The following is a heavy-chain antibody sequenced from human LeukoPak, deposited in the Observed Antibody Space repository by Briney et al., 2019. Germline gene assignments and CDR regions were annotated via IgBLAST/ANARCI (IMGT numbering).Heavy chain of an antibody. CDR1: GFTFSSYW. J-gene: IGHJ4*02. CDR3: ARDYYYESSGSVY. D-gene: IGHD3-22*01. V-gene: IGHV3-7*05. CDR2: IKQDGSEK. Sequence: GGSLRLSCAASGFTFSSYWRSWVRQAPGKGLEWVANIKQDGSEKYYVDSVKGRFTISRDNAKNSLYLQMNSLRAEDTAVYYCARDYYYESSGSVYWGQGTQVTVSS.